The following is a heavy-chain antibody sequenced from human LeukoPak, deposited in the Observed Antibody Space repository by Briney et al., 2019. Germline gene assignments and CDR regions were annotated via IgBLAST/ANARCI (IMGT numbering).Heavy chain of an antibody. CDR1: GFAFGSEA. CDR2: ISPGGGTT. J-gene: IGHJ6*02. Sequence: PGGSLRLSCAVSGFAFGSEAMSWVRQSPARGLEWVASISPGGGTTYYADYVKGRFTISRDNVKNVLYLQMNSLRPEDTALYYCAKDLSSAITSALVLDVWGQGTTVIVS. D-gene: IGHD3-22*01. V-gene: IGHV3-23*01. CDR3: AKDLSSAITSALVLDV.